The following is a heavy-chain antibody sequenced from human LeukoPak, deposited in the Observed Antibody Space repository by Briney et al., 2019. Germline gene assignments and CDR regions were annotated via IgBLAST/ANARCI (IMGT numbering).Heavy chain of an antibody. CDR1: GGSISSYY. V-gene: IGHV4-59*08. D-gene: IGHD3-10*01. CDR3: ARLPSGSSPFDY. CDR2: IYSSGST. J-gene: IGHJ4*02. Sequence: SETLSLTCTVSGGSISSYYWSWIRQPPGEGLEWIGYIYSSGSTKYNPSLKSRVTISVDTSKNQFSLNLSSVTAADTALYYCARLPSGSSPFDYWGQGTLVTVSS.